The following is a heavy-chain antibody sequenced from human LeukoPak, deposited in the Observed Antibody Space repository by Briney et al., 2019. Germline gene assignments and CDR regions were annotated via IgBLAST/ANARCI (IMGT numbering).Heavy chain of an antibody. CDR2: IYYSGTT. D-gene: IGHD2-8*01. CDR1: GGSISSYY. J-gene: IGHJ5*02. V-gene: IGHV4-39*07. Sequence: SETLSLTCTVSGGSISSYYWGWIRQSPGKGLEWVGSIYYSGTTYYNPSLKSRVTISVDTSTNQFSLKLNSVTAADTALYYCARDRSTPRGMIYAPLGWFDPWGQGTLVTVSS. CDR3: ARDRSTPRGMIYAPLGWFDP.